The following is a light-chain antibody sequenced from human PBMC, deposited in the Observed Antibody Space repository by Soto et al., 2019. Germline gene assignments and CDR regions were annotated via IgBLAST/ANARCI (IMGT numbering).Light chain of an antibody. CDR2: KAS. CDR1: QTISSW. J-gene: IGKJ1*01. V-gene: IGKV1-5*03. Sequence: DIQMTQSPSTLSGSVGDRVTITCRASQTISSWLAWYQQKPGKAPKLLIYKASTLKSGVPSRFSGSGSGTEFTLTIIILQSDDFATYYCQHYNSYSEAFGQGTKLELK. CDR3: QHYNSYSEA.